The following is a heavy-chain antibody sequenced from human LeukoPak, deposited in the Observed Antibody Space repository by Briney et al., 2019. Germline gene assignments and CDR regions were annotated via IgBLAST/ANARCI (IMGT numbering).Heavy chain of an antibody. CDR2: IYYSGST. J-gene: IGHJ4*02. Sequence: PSETLSLTCILSGGSIRRSNYYSGWIRQPPGKGLEWIGRIYYSGSTYYNPSLKSRVTISVATSKNQFSLTLLSVTAADTAVYYCAEGLYSSSQFDCWGQGTLVTVSS. V-gene: IGHV4-39*01. CDR3: AEGLYSSSQFDC. CDR1: GGSIRRSNYY. D-gene: IGHD6-6*01.